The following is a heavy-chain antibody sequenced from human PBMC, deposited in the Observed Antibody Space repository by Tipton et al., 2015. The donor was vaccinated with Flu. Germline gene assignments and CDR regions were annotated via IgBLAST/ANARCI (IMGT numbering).Heavy chain of an antibody. J-gene: IGHJ4*02. Sequence: TLSLTCTVSGGSISSSSYYWGWIRQPPGKGLEWIGSIYYSGSTYYNPSLKSRVTISVDMSKNQFSLKLSSVTAADTAVYYCARDSRIAAAGSEDYWGQGTLVTVSS. V-gene: IGHV4-39*07. CDR1: GGSISSSSYY. D-gene: IGHD6-13*01. CDR3: ARDSRIAAAGSEDY. CDR2: IYYSGST.